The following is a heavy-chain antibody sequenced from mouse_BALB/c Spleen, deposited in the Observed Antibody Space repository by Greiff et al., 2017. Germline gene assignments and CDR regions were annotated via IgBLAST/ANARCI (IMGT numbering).Heavy chain of an antibody. V-gene: IGHV5-17*02. J-gene: IGHJ4*01. CDR3: ARVGYYDFYAMDY. D-gene: IGHD2-4*01. CDR1: GFTFSSFG. Sequence: EVQGVESGGGLVQPGGSRKLSCAASGFTFSSFGMHWVRQAPEKGLEWVAYISSGSSTIYYADTVKGRFTISRDNPKNTLFLQMTSLRSEDTAMYYCARVGYYDFYAMDYWGQGTSVTVSS. CDR2: ISSGSSTI.